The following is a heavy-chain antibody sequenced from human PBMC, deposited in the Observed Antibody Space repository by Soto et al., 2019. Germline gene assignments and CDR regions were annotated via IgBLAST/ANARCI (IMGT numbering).Heavy chain of an antibody. CDR2: ISAYNGNT. V-gene: IGHV1-18*01. J-gene: IGHJ4*02. CDR1: GYTFTSYG. D-gene: IGHD4-17*01. Sequence: ASVKVSCKASGYTFTSYGISWVRQAPGQGLEWMGWISAYNGNTNYAQKLQGRVTMTTDPSTSTAYMELRSLRSDDTAVYYCARDSKSYGDYPNNFDYWGQGTLVTVSS. CDR3: ARDSKSYGDYPNNFDY.